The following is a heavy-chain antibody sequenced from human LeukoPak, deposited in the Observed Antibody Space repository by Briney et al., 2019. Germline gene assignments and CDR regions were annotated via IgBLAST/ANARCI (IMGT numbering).Heavy chain of an antibody. J-gene: IGHJ5*02. CDR1: KFTFSTYN. V-gene: IGHV3-74*01. D-gene: IGHD3-22*01. Sequence: PGGSLRLSCTASKFTFSTYNLNWVRQAPGKGLVWVSRINSDGINTSYADSVKGRFTISRDNAKNTLNLQMNSLRAEDTAVYYCARDLGQYYDTSDNWFDPWGQGTLVTVSS. CDR2: INSDGINT. CDR3: ARDLGQYYDTSDNWFDP.